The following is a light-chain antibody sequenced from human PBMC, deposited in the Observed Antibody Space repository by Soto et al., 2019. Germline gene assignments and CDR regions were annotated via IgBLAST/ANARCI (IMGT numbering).Light chain of an antibody. CDR3: CLYAGSSTFA. CDR2: EVS. V-gene: IGLV2-23*02. Sequence: QSALTQPASVSGSPGQSITISCTGASSDVGGYNLVSWYQQHPDKAPKLMIYEVSKRPSGVSNRFSGSQSGNTASLTISGLQAEDEADYYCCLYAGSSTFAFGGGTKLTVL. J-gene: IGLJ2*01. CDR1: SSDVGGYNL.